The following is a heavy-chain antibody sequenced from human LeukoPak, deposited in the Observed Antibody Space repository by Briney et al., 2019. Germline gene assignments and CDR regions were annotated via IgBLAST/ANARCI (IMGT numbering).Heavy chain of an antibody. J-gene: IGHJ6*02. CDR3: ARGVVAVPAAIPYVMDV. V-gene: IGHV4-34*01. Sequence: SETLSLTCAVYGGSFSDYFWGWIRQPPGKGLEWIGEINHSVRTYYNQSFNSRVTISLDPYKNQFSLTLSSVTAADPAVYSCARGVVAVPAAIPYVMDVWGQGTTVTVS. D-gene: IGHD2-2*01. CDR2: INHSVRT. CDR1: GGSFSDYF.